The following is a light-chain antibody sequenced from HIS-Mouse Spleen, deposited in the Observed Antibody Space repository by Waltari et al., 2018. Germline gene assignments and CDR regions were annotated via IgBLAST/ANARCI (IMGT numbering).Light chain of an antibody. CDR2: KDS. CDR1: VLAKKY. CDR3: YSAADNSGV. Sequence: SYELTQPSSVSVSPGQTARITCSGDVLAKKYARWFQQKPGQAPGLVIYKDSERPSGIPEQFAGSRSGTTVTLTISGAQVEDEADYYCYSAADNSGVFGGGTKLTVL. V-gene: IGLV3-27*01. J-gene: IGLJ2*01.